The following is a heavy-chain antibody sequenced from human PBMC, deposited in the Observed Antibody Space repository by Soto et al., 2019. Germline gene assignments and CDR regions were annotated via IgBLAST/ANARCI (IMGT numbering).Heavy chain of an antibody. D-gene: IGHD3-10*01. CDR1: GFTFSSYA. J-gene: IGHJ6*02. CDR2: ISSSGGST. Sequence: GSLRLSCASSGFTFSSYAMSWVLQAPVKGLEWVSGISSSGGSTYYADSVKGRFTISRDNSKNTLFLRMNRPRVEDTAVYYCMRPAPRGRHYFYFGMDVWGQGTTVTVSS. V-gene: IGHV3-23*01. CDR3: MRPAPRGRHYFYFGMDV.